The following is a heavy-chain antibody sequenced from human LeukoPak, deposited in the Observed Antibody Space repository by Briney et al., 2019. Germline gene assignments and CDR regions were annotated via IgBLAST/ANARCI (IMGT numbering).Heavy chain of an antibody. V-gene: IGHV4-61*05. CDR2: IYYSGST. J-gene: IGHJ3*02. Sequence: SETLSLTCTVSGGSIRSSYYYWGWIRQPPGKGLEWIGYIYYSGSTNYNPSLKSRVTISVDTSKNQFSLNLSSVTATDTAVYYCARANYYGSGPETFDIWGQGTMVTVSS. D-gene: IGHD3-10*01. CDR1: GGSIRSSYYY. CDR3: ARANYYGSGPETFDI.